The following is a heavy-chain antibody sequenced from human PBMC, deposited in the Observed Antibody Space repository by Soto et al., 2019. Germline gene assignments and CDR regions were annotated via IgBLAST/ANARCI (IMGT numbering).Heavy chain of an antibody. J-gene: IGHJ4*02. Sequence: GGSLRLSCAASEFTFSNFWMSWIRQAPGKGLEWVSYISSSSSYTNYADSVKGRFTISRDNAKNSLYLQMNSLRAEDTAVYYCARALDYGDYVDYWGQGTLVTVSS. CDR2: ISSSSSYT. CDR3: ARALDYGDYVDY. V-gene: IGHV3-11*05. D-gene: IGHD4-17*01. CDR1: EFTFSNFW.